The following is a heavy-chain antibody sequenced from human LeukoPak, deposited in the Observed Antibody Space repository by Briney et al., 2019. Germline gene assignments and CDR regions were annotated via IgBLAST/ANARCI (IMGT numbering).Heavy chain of an antibody. D-gene: IGHD5-24*01. V-gene: IGHV5-51*01. CDR1: GYRFTNYH. J-gene: IGHJ4*02. CDR3: TRLISRGSDYNYVDD. Sequence: GESLKISCKGSGYRFTNYHIGWVRQMPGKGLEWMGIVYPADSDTRYRPTFRGQVTISVDKSINTAYLQWSSLKASDTAMYYCTRLISRGSDYNYVDDWGQGTLITVSS. CDR2: VYPADSDT.